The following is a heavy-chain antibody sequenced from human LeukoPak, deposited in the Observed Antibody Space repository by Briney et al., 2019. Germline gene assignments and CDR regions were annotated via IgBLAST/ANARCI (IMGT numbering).Heavy chain of an antibody. V-gene: IGHV1-2*02. CDR1: GYTFTGYY. Sequence: APVKVSCKASGYTFTGYYMHWVRQAPGQGLEWMGWINPNGGGTNYAQKFQGRVTMTRDTSISTAYMELSRLRSDDTAVYYCARGLVRGVSYYYFDYWGQGTLVAVSS. J-gene: IGHJ4*02. CDR2: INPNGGGT. CDR3: ARGLVRGVSYYYFDY. D-gene: IGHD3-10*01.